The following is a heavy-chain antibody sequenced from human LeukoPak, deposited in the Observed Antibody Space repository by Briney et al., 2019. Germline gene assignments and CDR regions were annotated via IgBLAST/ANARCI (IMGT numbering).Heavy chain of an antibody. J-gene: IGHJ4*02. Sequence: ASVKVSCKASGGTFSSYAMSWVRQAPGQGLEWMGGIIPIFGTANYAQKFQGRVTITTDESTSTAYVELSSLRSEDTAVYYCARAPTYYDFWSGYFDYWGQGTLVTVSS. V-gene: IGHV1-69*05. CDR1: GGTFSSYA. CDR3: ARAPTYYDFWSGYFDY. CDR2: IIPIFGTA. D-gene: IGHD3-3*01.